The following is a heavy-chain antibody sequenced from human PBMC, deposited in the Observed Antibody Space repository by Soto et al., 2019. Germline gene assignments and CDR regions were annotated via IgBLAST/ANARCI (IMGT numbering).Heavy chain of an antibody. J-gene: IGHJ4*02. Sequence: GGSLRLSCAASGFTFSSYSMNWVRQAPGKGLEWVSSISSSSSYIYYADSVKGRFTISRDNAKNSLYLQMNSLRAEDTAVYYCAREAMATSNFDYWGQGTLVTVSS. V-gene: IGHV3-21*01. CDR1: GFTFSSYS. CDR3: AREAMATSNFDY. D-gene: IGHD5-18*01. CDR2: ISSSSSYI.